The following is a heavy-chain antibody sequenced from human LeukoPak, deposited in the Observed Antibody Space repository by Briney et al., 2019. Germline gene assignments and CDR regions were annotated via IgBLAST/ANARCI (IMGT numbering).Heavy chain of an antibody. CDR1: GFTFSSYA. Sequence: PGGSLRLSCAASGFTFSSYAMSWVRQAPGKGLEWVSAISGSGGSTYYADSVKGRFTISRDNSKNTLYLQMNSLRAEDTAVYYCANGYSYGPGCDYWGQGTLVTVSS. CDR2: ISGSGGST. CDR3: ANGYSYGPGCDY. D-gene: IGHD5-18*01. J-gene: IGHJ4*02. V-gene: IGHV3-23*01.